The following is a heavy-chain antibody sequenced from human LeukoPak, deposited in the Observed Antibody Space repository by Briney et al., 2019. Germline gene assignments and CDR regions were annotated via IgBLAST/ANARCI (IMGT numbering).Heavy chain of an antibody. D-gene: IGHD2-21*02. J-gene: IGHJ4*02. Sequence: PSETLSLTCTVSGGSISSYYWNWIRQPPGKGLEWIGYIHYSGSTNHNPSLRSRVAISVDTSKNQFSLKLSSVTAADTAVYYCARFLYGDHFDYWGQGTLVTVSS. CDR1: GGSISSYY. CDR2: IHYSGST. CDR3: ARFLYGDHFDY. V-gene: IGHV4-59*01.